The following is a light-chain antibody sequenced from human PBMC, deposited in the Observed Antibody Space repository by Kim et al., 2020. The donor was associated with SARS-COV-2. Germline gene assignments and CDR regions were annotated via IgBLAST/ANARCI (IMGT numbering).Light chain of an antibody. Sequence: EIVLTQSPPTLSLSPGERATLSCRASQSVSSSLGWYQQKPGQAPRLLIYDASNGATGIPARFSGSGSGTDFTLTISSLEPEDFAVYYCQQRTNWLWTFGQGTKVDIK. CDR2: DAS. CDR1: QSVSSS. V-gene: IGKV3-11*01. CDR3: QQRTNWLWT. J-gene: IGKJ1*01.